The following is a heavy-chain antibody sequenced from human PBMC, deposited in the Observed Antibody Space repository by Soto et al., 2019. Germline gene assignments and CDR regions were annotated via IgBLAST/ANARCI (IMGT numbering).Heavy chain of an antibody. D-gene: IGHD6-19*01. CDR1: GFMFSNHG. V-gene: IGHV3-23*01. CDR3: AKDAERVAGFYSDY. J-gene: IGHJ4*02. CDR2: ISGSGGTT. Sequence: EVQLSDSGGGLVQPGGSLSLSCAASGFMFSNHGMSWVRQAPGKGLEWVSGISGSGGTTYYADSVKGRFTISRDNSKNTLYLQMNSLRAEDTAVYYCAKDAERVAGFYSDYWGQGTLVTVSS.